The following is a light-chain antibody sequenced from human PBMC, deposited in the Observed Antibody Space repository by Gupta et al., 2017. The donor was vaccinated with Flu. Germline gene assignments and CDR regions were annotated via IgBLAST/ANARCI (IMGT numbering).Light chain of an antibody. CDR3: QQYNTWPET. CDR1: HSISSN. J-gene: IGKJ1*01. CDR2: GAS. V-gene: IGKV3-15*01. Sequence: EIVMTQSPATLSVSPGERASLSCRASHSISSNLAWYRQKPGQAPRLLIYGASVRATGIPARISGSGAGTEFTLTISSLQSEDFAVYFCQQYNTWPETFGQGTKVEIK.